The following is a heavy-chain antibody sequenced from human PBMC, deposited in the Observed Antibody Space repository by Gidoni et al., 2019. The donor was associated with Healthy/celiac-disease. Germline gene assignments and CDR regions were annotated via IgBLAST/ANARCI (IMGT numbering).Heavy chain of an antibody. CDR1: GFTFSGSA. D-gene: IGHD4-17*01. J-gene: IGHJ4*02. V-gene: IGHV3-73*02. Sequence: EVQLVESGGGLVQPGGSLKLSCAASGFTFSGSAMHWVRRASGKGLEWVGRIRSKANSYATAYAASVKGRFTISRDDSKNTAYLQMNSLKTEDTAVYYCTRQETFYGDSNEILGYWGQGTLVTVSS. CDR2: IRSKANSYAT. CDR3: TRQETFYGDSNEILGY.